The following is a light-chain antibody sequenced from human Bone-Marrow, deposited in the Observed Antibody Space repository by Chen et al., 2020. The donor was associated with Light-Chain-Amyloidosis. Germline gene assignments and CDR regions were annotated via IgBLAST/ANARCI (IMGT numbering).Light chain of an antibody. J-gene: IGLJ2*01. CDR3: ESADSSGTDEVI. CDR1: DLPTKY. CDR2: RDT. Sequence: SYELTQPPSVSVSPGQTARITCSGDDLPTKYAYWYQQKPGQAPVLGIHRDTERPSGISERFSGASAGTTATLTMSGVQAEDEAAEHCESADSSGTDEVIFGGGTKLTVL. V-gene: IGLV3-25*03.